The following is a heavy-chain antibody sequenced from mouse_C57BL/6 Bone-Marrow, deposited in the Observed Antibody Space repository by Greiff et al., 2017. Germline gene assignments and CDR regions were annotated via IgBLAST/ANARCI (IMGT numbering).Heavy chain of an antibody. D-gene: IGHD4-1*02. CDR3: ASPQLGSWFAY. CDR2: IRNKANGYTT. J-gene: IGHJ3*01. V-gene: IGHV7-3*01. CDR1: GFTFTDYY. Sequence: EVKLVESGGGLVKPGGSLKLSCAASGFTFTDYYMSWVRQPPGKALEWLGFIRNKANGYTTEYSASVKGRFTISRDNSQSILSLQMNALRAEESATYYCASPQLGSWFAYWGQGTLVTVSA.